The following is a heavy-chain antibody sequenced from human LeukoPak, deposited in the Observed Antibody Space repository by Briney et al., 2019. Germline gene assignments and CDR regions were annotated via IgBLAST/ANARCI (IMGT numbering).Heavy chain of an antibody. CDR2: IDHRGSS. Sequence: SETLSLTCAVHGESFSAYFWSWIRQVPGKGLEWIGEIDHRGSSNYNPPLKSRATISVDTSKNHFSLSLTSVTAADTSVYYCATRSSTLAAARCFDDWGQGTVVTVSS. CDR3: ATRSSTLAAARCFDD. V-gene: IGHV4-34*01. CDR1: GESFSAYF. D-gene: IGHD6-6*01. J-gene: IGHJ4*03.